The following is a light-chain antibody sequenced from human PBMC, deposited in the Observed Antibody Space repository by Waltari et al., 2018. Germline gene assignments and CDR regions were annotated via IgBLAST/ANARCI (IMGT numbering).Light chain of an antibody. CDR1: SSNIGHNY. V-gene: IGLV1-51*02. CDR2: ENT. CDR3: GTWDSSLSGAV. Sequence: QSVLTQPPSVSAAPGQRVTISCSGGSSNIGHNYVSWYRQFPGTAPKLPIYENTERPSGIPGRFSASKAGTSATLDITGLQAGDEADYYCGTWDSSLSGAVFGGGTHLTVL. J-gene: IGLJ7*01.